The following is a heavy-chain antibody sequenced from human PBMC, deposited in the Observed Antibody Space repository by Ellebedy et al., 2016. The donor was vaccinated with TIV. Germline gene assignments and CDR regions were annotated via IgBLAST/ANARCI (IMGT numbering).Heavy chain of an antibody. CDR2: ISYDGSNK. CDR1: GFTFSSYG. Sequence: GESLKISCAASGFTFSSYGMPWVRQAPGKGLEWVAVISYDGSNKYYADSVKGRFTISRDNSKNTLYLQMNSLRAEDTAVYYCAKDLGAEWEPVPDTWGQGTLVTVSS. V-gene: IGHV3-30*18. J-gene: IGHJ5*02. D-gene: IGHD1-26*01. CDR3: AKDLGAEWEPVPDT.